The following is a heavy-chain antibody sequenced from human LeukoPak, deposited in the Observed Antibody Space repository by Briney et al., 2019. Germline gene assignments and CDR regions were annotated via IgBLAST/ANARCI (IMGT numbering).Heavy chain of an antibody. J-gene: IGHJ4*02. CDR3: VSRRCSIPACYAVSFQSFDY. CDR1: GLTLNMYW. CDR2: IKQDGTEK. D-gene: IGHD2-2*01. V-gene: IGHV3-7*03. Sequence: GGSLRLSCEASGLTLNMYWLTWVRQAPGKGLEWVANIKQDGTEKNYVDSVKGRFTISRDNTKNSLYLQMNNLRDEDTAVYHCVSRRCSIPACYAVSFQSFDYWGQGTLVTVSS.